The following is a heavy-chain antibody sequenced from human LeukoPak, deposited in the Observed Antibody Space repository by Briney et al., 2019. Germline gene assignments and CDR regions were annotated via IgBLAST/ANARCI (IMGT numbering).Heavy chain of an antibody. J-gene: IGHJ4*02. D-gene: IGHD1-26*01. CDR1: GYTFTSYY. CDR3: ARDSGSYFDY. CDR2: VNPSGGST. V-gene: IGHV1-46*01. Sequence: VSVKVSCKASGYTFTSYYMHWVRQAPGQGLEWMGIVNPSGGSTSYAQKFQGRVTMTRDTSTSTVYMELSSLRSEDTAVYYCARDSGSYFDYWGQGTLVTVSS.